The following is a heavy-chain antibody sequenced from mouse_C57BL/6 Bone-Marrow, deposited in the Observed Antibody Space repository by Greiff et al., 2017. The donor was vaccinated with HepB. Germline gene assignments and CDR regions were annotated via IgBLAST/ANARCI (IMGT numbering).Heavy chain of an antibody. CDR1: GYTFTSYW. D-gene: IGHD6-5*01. J-gene: IGHJ4*01. V-gene: IGHV1-64*01. CDR2: IHPNSGST. CDR3: AILCLDYAMDY. Sequence: QVQLQQPGAELVKPGASVKLSCKASGYTFTSYWMHWVKQRPGQGLEWIGMIHPNSGSTNYNEKFKSKATLTVDKSSSTAYMQLSSLTSEDSAVYYCAILCLDYAMDYWGQGTSVTVSS.